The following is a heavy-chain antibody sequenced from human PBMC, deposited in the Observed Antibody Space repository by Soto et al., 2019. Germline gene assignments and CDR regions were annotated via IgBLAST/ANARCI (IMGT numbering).Heavy chain of an antibody. D-gene: IGHD3-10*01. CDR3: AAFYGSGSPHFDY. J-gene: IGHJ4*02. CDR2: IVVGSGNT. Sequence: GASVKVSCKASGFTFTSSAVQWVRQARGQRLEWIGWIVVGSGNTNYAQKFQERVTITRDMSTSTAYMELSSLRSEDTAVYYCAAFYGSGSPHFDYWGQGTLVTVSS. V-gene: IGHV1-58*01. CDR1: GFTFTSSA.